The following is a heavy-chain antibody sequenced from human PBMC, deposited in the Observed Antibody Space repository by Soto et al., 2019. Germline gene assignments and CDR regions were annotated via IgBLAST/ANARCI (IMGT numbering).Heavy chain of an antibody. CDR1: GFTFSSYE. CDR3: ARRTVGALFY. V-gene: IGHV3-48*03. J-gene: IGHJ4*02. Sequence: GGSLRLSCVASGFTFSSYEMNWVRQAPGKGLEWISYISSSASIIYYADSVKGRFTISRDNAKNSLYLQMNSLRAEDTAVYYCARRTVGALFYWGQGTLVTVSS. CDR2: ISSSASII. D-gene: IGHD1-26*01.